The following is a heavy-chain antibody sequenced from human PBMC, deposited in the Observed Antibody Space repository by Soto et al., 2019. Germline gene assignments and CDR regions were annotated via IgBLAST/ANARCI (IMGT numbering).Heavy chain of an antibody. CDR3: AIFRITMVRGVITLDNRFDP. J-gene: IGHJ5*02. CDR1: GYTFTSYG. V-gene: IGHV1-18*01. D-gene: IGHD3-10*01. CDR2: ISAYNGNT. Sequence: ASVKVSCKASGYTFTSYGISWVRQAPGQGLEWMGWISAYNGNTNYAQKLQGRVTMTTDTSTSTTYMELRSLRSDDTAVYYYAIFRITMVRGVITLDNRFDPWGQGTLVTVSS.